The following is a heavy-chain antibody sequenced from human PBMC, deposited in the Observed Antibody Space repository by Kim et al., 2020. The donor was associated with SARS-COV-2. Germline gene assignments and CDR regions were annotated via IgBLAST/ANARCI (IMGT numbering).Heavy chain of an antibody. Sequence: ASVKVSCKASGYTFTGYYMHWVRQAPGQGLEWMGWINPNSGGTNYAQKFQGRVTMTRDTSISTAYMELSRLRSDDTAVYYCARGGDYYDSSGMLVDYWGQGTLVTVSS. CDR3: ARGGDYYDSSGMLVDY. CDR2: INPNSGGT. J-gene: IGHJ4*02. V-gene: IGHV1-2*02. CDR1: GYTFTGYY. D-gene: IGHD3-22*01.